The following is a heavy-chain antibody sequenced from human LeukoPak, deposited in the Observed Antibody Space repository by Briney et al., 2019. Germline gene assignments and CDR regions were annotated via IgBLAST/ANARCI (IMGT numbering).Heavy chain of an antibody. Sequence: PSETLSLTCTVSGGSISSYYWSWIRQPPGKGLEWIGYIYYSGSTNYNPSLKSRVTISVDTSKNQFSLKLSSVTAADTAVYYCARVPPFFGNWFDPWGQGTLVTVSS. CDR2: IYYSGST. CDR1: GGSISSYY. CDR3: ARVPPFFGNWFDP. D-gene: IGHD3-10*01. V-gene: IGHV4-59*01. J-gene: IGHJ5*02.